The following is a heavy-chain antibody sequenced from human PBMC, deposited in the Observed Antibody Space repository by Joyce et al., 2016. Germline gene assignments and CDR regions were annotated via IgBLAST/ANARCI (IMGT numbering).Heavy chain of an antibody. V-gene: IGHV3-9*01. J-gene: IGHJ4*02. CDR2: ISWNSAAT. D-gene: IGHD3-22*01. CDR3: AKVPAPGFDLDSSGLYYFDY. CDR1: GFSFDDYA. Sequence: EVQLVESGGDTIQSGRSLGLSCAASGFSFDDYARHWVGQAPRKGLDVVSGISWNSAATGYADSVRGRFPISRDNAKNSLYLQRNSLIAEDTALYYCAKVPAPGFDLDSSGLYYFDYWGQGTLVTVSS.